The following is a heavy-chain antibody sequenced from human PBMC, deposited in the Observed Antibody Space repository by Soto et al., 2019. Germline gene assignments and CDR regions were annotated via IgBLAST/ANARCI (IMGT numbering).Heavy chain of an antibody. CDR2: IGTDGTTV. J-gene: IGHJ4*02. CDR3: AKEKGHNTWYFDF. D-gene: IGHD1-1*01. Sequence: PGGSLRLSCAASGFTFSAYSMNWVRQAPGKGLEWVAVIGTDGTTVIYGESVKGRFSISRDNSKNTLYLQMNSLRPEDTAEYYCAKEKGHNTWYFDFWGQGTLVTVSS. CDR1: GFTFSAYS. V-gene: IGHV3-30*18.